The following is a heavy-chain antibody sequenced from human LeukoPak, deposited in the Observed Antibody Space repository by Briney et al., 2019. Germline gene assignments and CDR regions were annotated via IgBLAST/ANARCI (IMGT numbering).Heavy chain of an antibody. J-gene: IGHJ4*02. Sequence: PGGSLRLSCAVSGFTFNIYEMNWVRQAPGKGLEWVSYLSSSGRTTYYADSVKGRFTISRDNAKNSLYLQMNSLRVDDTAVYYCARGPRDPTEFCSGGRCAPTYEFWGQGTLVTVSS. CDR1: GFTFNIYE. D-gene: IGHD2-15*01. V-gene: IGHV3-48*03. CDR2: LSSSGRTT. CDR3: ARGPRDPTEFCSGGRCAPTYEF.